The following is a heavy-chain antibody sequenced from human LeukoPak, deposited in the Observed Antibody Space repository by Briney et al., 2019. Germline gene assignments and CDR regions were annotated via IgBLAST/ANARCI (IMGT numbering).Heavy chain of an antibody. V-gene: IGHV3-23*01. CDR3: AKERIQLCLPFD. D-gene: IGHD5-18*01. J-gene: IGHJ4*02. CDR2: ICSSGGST. CDR1: GFTFNIYA. Sequence: QPGGSLTLSCAASGFTFNIYAMSGARQAPGRGLEWVLAICSSGGSTSSAAPVKGGLTISRAHSKNTLYLQMNRLRAQATAVYSCAKERIQLCLPFDWGLGTLVTVPS.